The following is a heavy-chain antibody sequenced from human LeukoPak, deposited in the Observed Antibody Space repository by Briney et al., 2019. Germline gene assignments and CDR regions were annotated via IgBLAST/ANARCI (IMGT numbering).Heavy chain of an antibody. V-gene: IGHV3-11*06. D-gene: IGHD4-23*01. CDR2: ISSTPSYT. CDR3: ARGGGRVRLSY. CDR1: GFTFSDYY. Sequence: PGGSLRLSCAASGFTFSDYYMTWIRQAPGKGLEWVSYISSTPSYTNYADSVKGRFTISRDNAKNSLYLQMNSPRAEDTAVYYCARGGGRVRLSYWGQGTLVTVSS. J-gene: IGHJ4*02.